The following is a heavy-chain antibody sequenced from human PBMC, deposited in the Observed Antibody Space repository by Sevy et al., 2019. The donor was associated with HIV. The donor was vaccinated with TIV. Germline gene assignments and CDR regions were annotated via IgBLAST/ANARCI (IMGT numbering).Heavy chain of an antibody. V-gene: IGHV3-9*01. Sequence: WSLRLSCAGSGFTFGNYAMYWVRQSPGKGLEWVSGISWNSGSMGYADAVEGRFTISRDNAKNSLHLEMNSLRPEDTALYYCAKGVSGGNSGAAFDYWGQGTRVTVSS. J-gene: IGHJ4*02. CDR1: GFTFGNYA. D-gene: IGHD2-15*01. CDR2: ISWNSGSM. CDR3: AKGVSGGNSGAAFDY.